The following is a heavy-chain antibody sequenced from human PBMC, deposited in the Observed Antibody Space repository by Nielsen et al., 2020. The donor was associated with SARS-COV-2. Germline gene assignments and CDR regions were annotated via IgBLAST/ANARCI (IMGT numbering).Heavy chain of an antibody. CDR2: INHSGST. J-gene: IGHJ3*02. V-gene: IGHV4-34*01. CDR1: GGSFSGYY. CDR3: ASTTVTYHDAFDI. Sequence: SETLSLTCAVYGGSFSGYYWSWIRQPPGKGLEWIGEINHSGSTNYNPSLKSRVTISVDTSKNQFSLKLSSVTAADTAVYYCASTTVTYHDAFDIWGQGTMVTVSS. D-gene: IGHD4-17*01.